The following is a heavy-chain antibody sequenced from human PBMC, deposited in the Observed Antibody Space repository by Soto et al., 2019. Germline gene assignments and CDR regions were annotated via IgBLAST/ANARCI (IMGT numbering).Heavy chain of an antibody. D-gene: IGHD6-19*01. CDR1: GGTFSSYA. CDR3: ARVPTAVAGPFDY. CDR2: ISPIYGTA. J-gene: IGHJ4*02. V-gene: IGHV1-69*05. Sequence: ASVKVSCKASGGTFSSYAISWVRQAPGQGLEWMGWISPIYGTANYAQKLQGRVTMTTDTSTSTAYMELRSLRSDDTAVYYCARVPTAVAGPFDYWGQGTLVTVSS.